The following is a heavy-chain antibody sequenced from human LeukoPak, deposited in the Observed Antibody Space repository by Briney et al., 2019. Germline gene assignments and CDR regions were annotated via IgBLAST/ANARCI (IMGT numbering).Heavy chain of an antibody. D-gene: IGHD2-15*01. Sequence: SETLSLTCAVYGGSFSGYYWSWIRQPPGKGLEWIGEINHSGSTNYNPSLKSRVTISVDTSKNQFSLKLSSVTAADTAVYYCARACSGGSCYSVVDYWGQGTLVTVSS. J-gene: IGHJ4*02. CDR2: INHSGST. CDR3: ARACSGGSCYSVVDY. CDR1: GGSFSGYY. V-gene: IGHV4-34*01.